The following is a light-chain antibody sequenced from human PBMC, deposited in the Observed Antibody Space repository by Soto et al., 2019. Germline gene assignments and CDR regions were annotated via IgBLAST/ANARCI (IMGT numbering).Light chain of an antibody. CDR3: QSYDGSNWV. CDR1: SGSVASNH. J-gene: IGLJ3*02. V-gene: IGLV6-57*01. CDR2: EDN. Sequence: NFMLTQPHSXXXXXXXXXXXSCTRSSGSVASNHVQWYQQRPGSSPTTVIFEDNQRPSGVPDRFSGSIDTSSNSASLSISGLKTEDEADYYCQSYDGSNWVFGGGTKVTVL.